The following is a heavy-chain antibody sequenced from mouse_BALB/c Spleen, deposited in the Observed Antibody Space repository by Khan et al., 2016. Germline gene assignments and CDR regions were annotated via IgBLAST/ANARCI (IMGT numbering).Heavy chain of an antibody. V-gene: IGHV1-85*01. CDR1: GYTFTNYD. J-gene: IGHJ2*01. CDR2: IFPGDGFT. Sequence: QVQLKQSGAELVKPGASVKLSCKASGYTFTNYDINWVRQRPEQGLEWIGWIFPGDGFTKYNDKFKGKATLTTDRSSSTAYMQLSRLTSEDSAVYFCARETGVSPYYFDYWGQGTTLTVSS. CDR3: ARETGVSPYYFDY. D-gene: IGHD2-10*02.